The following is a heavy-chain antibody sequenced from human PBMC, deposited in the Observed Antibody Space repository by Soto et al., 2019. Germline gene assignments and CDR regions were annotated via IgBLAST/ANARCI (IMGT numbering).Heavy chain of an antibody. CDR2: INAYNGNT. CDR3: ARVDPSAFSRRPPDY. CDR1: GYTFTSYG. J-gene: IGHJ4*02. V-gene: IGHV1-18*01. Sequence: GASVKVSCKASGYTFTSYGISWVRQAPGQGLEWMGWINAYNGNTNYAQKLQGRVTMTTDTSTSTAYMELSSLRSEDTAVYYCARVDPSAFSRRPPDYWGQGTLVTVSS. D-gene: IGHD3-10*01.